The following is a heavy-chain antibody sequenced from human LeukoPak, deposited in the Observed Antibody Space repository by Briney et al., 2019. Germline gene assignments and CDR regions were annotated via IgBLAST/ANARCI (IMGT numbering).Heavy chain of an antibody. J-gene: IGHJ4*02. D-gene: IGHD3-22*01. V-gene: IGHV1-69*05. CDR2: IIPIFGTA. CDR1: GGTFSSYA. CDR3: ARGGEYYYDSSGYYFDY. Sequence: SVKVSCKASGGTFSSYAISWVRQAPGQGLEWMGGIIPIFGTANYAQKFQGRVTITTDESTSTAYMELSSLRSEDTAVYYCARGGEYYYDSSGYYFDYWGQGTLVTVSS.